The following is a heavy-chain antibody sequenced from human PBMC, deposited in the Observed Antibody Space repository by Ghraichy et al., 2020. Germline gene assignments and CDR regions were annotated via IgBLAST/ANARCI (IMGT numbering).Heavy chain of an antibody. CDR3: ATLGHTMGRGVRASWFDP. Sequence: SETLSLTCAVYGGSFSGYYWSWIRQPPGKGLEWIGEINHSGSTNYNPSLKSRVTISVDTSKNQFSLKLSSVTAADTAVYYCATLGHTMGRGVRASWFDPWGQGTLVTVSS. J-gene: IGHJ5*02. V-gene: IGHV4-34*01. CDR1: GGSFSGYY. D-gene: IGHD3-10*01. CDR2: INHSGST.